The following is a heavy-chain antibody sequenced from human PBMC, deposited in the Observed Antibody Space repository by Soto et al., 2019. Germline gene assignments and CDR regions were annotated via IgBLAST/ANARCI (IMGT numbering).Heavy chain of an antibody. CDR3: ARDNGMAGSFDP. V-gene: IGHV3-48*02. CDR1: GFTVSSYS. CDR2: ISIGSTTI. Sequence: GGSLRLSCAASGFTVSSYSMNWVRQAPGKGLEWVSYISIGSTTIFYADSVKGRFTISRDNAKNSLYLQMNSLRDEDTAVYYCARDNGMAGSFDPWGQGTLVTSPQ. J-gene: IGHJ5*02. D-gene: IGHD2-8*01.